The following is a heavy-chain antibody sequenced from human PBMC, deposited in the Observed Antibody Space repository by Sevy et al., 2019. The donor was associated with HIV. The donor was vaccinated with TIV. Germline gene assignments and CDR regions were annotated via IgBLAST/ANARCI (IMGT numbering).Heavy chain of an antibody. CDR3: AKEGGYCSGGSCYRDLYYFDY. CDR2: IYSGGST. D-gene: IGHD2-15*01. CDR1: GFTVSSNY. V-gene: IGHV3-53*01. J-gene: IGHJ4*02. Sequence: GGSLRLSCAASGFTVSSNYMSWVRQAPGKGLEWVSVIYSGGSTYYADSVKGRFTISRDNSKNTLYLQMNSLRAEDTAVYYCAKEGGYCSGGSCYRDLYYFDYWGQGTLVTVSS.